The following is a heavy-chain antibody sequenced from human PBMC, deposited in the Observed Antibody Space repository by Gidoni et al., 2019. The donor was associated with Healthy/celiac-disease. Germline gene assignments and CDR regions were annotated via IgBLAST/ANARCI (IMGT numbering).Heavy chain of an antibody. CDR3: AKDLLAAAGSPFDY. Sequence: QVQLVESGGGVVQPGRSLRLSCAASGFTFSSYGMHWVRQAPGKGLGWVAVISDDGSNKYYADSGKGRFTISRDNSKNTLYLQMNSLRAEDTAVDYCAKDLLAAAGSPFDYWGQGTLVTVSS. CDR1: GFTFSSYG. D-gene: IGHD6-13*01. J-gene: IGHJ4*02. CDR2: ISDDGSNK. V-gene: IGHV3-30*18.